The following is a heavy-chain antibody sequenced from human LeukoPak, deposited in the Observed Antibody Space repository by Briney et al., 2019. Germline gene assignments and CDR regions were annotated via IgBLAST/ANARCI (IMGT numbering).Heavy chain of an antibody. D-gene: IGHD3-22*01. CDR2: ISGSSSII. CDR1: GFTFSSYS. Sequence: GGSLRLSCAASGFTFSSYSMNWVRQAPGKGLEWLSYISGSSSIIYYADSVKGRFTISRDNAKNSLYLQMNSLRDEDTAVYYCARDGDSSGYYAAFDIWGQGTMVTVSS. V-gene: IGHV3-48*02. J-gene: IGHJ3*02. CDR3: ARDGDSSGYYAAFDI.